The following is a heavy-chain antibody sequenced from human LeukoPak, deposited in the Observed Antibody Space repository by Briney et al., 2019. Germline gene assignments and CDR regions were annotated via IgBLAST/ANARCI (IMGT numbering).Heavy chain of an antibody. J-gene: IGHJ5*02. Sequence: SQTLSLTCTVSGGSISSGGYYWSCIRQPPGKGLEWIGYIYHSGSTYYNPSLKSRVTISVDRSKNQFSLKLSSVTAADTAVYYCARGDRYAVWFDPWGQGTLVTVSS. D-gene: IGHD2-2*01. CDR1: GGSISSGGYY. CDR2: IYHSGST. CDR3: ARGDRYAVWFDP. V-gene: IGHV4-30-2*01.